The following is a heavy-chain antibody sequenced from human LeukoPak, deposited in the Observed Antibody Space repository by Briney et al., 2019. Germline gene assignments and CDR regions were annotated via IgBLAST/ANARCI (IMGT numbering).Heavy chain of an antibody. V-gene: IGHV3-11*01. CDR3: ARDLSPYYYDSSGGAFDI. CDR2: ISSSGSTI. CDR1: GFTFSDYY. Sequence: PGGSLRLSCAASGFTFSDYYMSWIRQAPGKGLEWVSYISSSGSTIYYADSVKGRFTISRDNAKNSLYLQMNSLRAEDTAVYHCARDLSPYYYDSSGGAFDIWGQGTMVTVSS. J-gene: IGHJ3*02. D-gene: IGHD3-22*01.